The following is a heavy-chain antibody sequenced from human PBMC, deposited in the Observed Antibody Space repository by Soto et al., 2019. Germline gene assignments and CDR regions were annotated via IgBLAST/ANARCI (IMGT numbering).Heavy chain of an antibody. CDR2: VSYSGSN. CDR1: DVSISGYY. V-gene: IGHV4-59*01. CDR3: VGGQSRDGYNFFDY. Sequence: SETLSLTCTVSDVSISGYYWSWIRQPPGKGLEWMGYVSYSGSNNYNPSLQSRVTISMDTSENQFSLRLTSVTAADTAMYYCVGGQSRDGYNFFDYWGQGTLVTVSS. J-gene: IGHJ4*02. D-gene: IGHD5-18*01.